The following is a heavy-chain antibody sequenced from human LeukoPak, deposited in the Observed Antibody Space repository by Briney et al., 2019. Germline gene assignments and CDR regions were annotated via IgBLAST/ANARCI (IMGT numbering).Heavy chain of an antibody. CDR2: IYHGGST. D-gene: IGHD6-13*01. V-gene: IGHV4-59*01. Sequence: SETLSLTCTVFGDSIRSYYWSWIRQPPGKGLEWIGYIYHGGSTNYNPSLKSRVTISADTSKDQFSLILASVTAADTAVYYCATGYSSTWYYFDYWGQGTLVTVSS. CDR1: GDSIRSYY. CDR3: ATGYSSTWYYFDY. J-gene: IGHJ4*02.